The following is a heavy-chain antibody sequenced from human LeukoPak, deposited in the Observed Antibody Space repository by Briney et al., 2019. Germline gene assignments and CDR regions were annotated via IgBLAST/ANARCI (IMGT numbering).Heavy chain of an antibody. D-gene: IGHD6-13*01. V-gene: IGHV3-23*01. CDR1: GFTFSSYA. Sequence: GGSLRLSCAASGFTFSSYAMSWVRQAPGKGLEWVSGITGSGGDTYYADSEKGRFTISRDNSENTLYLQMNSLRAEDTAVYYCAKAGYSSNWQFVWFDPWGQGTLVTVSS. J-gene: IGHJ5*02. CDR3: AKAGYSSNWQFVWFDP. CDR2: ITGSGGDT.